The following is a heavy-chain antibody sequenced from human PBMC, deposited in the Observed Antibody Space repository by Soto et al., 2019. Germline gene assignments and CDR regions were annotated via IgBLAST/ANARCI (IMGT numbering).Heavy chain of an antibody. CDR2: INAGNVNT. Sequence: ASVKVSCKTSGDTFTNYAIHWVRLAPGQRLEWMGWINAGNVNTKYSQNFRGRVTITTDTSTSTAYMELRSLRSDDTAVYYCARDKPAAGTDYYYGMDVWGQGTTVTVSS. CDR1: GDTFTNYA. J-gene: IGHJ6*02. CDR3: ARDKPAAGTDYYYGMDV. D-gene: IGHD6-13*01. V-gene: IGHV1-3*01.